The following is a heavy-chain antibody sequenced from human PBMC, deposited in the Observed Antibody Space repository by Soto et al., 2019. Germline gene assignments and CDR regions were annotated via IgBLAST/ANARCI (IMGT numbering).Heavy chain of an antibody. J-gene: IGHJ4*02. CDR3: ARVGSAFDY. D-gene: IGHD1-26*01. CDR1: DYTFSNYG. Sequence: QVQLLQSGAEVKKPGASVKVSCKASDYTFSNYGITWVRQAPGQGLEWMGWISAYNGDTNYAQNLQDRVTMTTDTSTSTAYMELRSLRSDDTAVYYCARVGSAFDYWGQETLVTVSS. V-gene: IGHV1-18*01. CDR2: ISAYNGDT.